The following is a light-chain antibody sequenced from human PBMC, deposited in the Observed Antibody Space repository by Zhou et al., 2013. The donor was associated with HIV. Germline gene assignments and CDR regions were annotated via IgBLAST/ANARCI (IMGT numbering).Light chain of an antibody. Sequence: EIVLTQSPATLSLSPGERATLSCRASQSVSNYLAWYQQKPGQAPRLLIYNASTRATGIPDRFTGSGSGTDFTLTFTTLGPEDFAVYYCQQYANSPQTFGQGTKVEIK. J-gene: IGKJ2*01. CDR3: QQYANSPQT. CDR1: QSVSNY. V-gene: IGKV3-20*01. CDR2: NAS.